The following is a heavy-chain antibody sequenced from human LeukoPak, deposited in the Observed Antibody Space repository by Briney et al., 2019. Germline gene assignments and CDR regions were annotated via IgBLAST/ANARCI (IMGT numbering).Heavy chain of an antibody. CDR3: ARGVVIAARPYGYYYYYMDV. J-gene: IGHJ6*03. V-gene: IGHV1-2*02. CDR2: INPNSGGT. Sequence: ASVKVSCKASGYTFTGYYMHWVRQAPGQGLEWMGWINPNSGGTNYAQKFQGRATMTRDTSISTAYMELSRLRSDDTAVYYCARGVVIAARPYGYYYYYMDVWGKGTTVTVSS. CDR1: GYTFTGYY. D-gene: IGHD6-6*01.